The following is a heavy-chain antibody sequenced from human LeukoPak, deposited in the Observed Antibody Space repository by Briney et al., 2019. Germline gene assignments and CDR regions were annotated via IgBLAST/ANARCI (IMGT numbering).Heavy chain of an antibody. Sequence: SETLPLTCTVSGASISSYYWIWIRQPPGKGLEWIGYIYYSGSTNYNPSLKSRVTISVDTSKNQFSLKLSFVTAADTAVYYCARAIYGSGSLFDYWGQGTLVTVSS. J-gene: IGHJ4*02. D-gene: IGHD3-10*01. CDR2: IYYSGST. CDR1: GASISSYY. V-gene: IGHV4-59*01. CDR3: ARAIYGSGSLFDY.